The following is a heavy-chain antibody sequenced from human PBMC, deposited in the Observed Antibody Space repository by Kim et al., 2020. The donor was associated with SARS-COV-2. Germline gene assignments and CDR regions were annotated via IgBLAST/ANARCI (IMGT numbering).Heavy chain of an antibody. J-gene: IGHJ6*02. CDR1: GFTFSSYG. CDR3: AKGGAGYYDSSGNAYGMDV. CDR2: ISYDGSNK. Sequence: GGSLRLSCAASGFTFSSYGMHWVRQAPGKGLEWVAVISYDGSNKYYADSVKGRFTISRDNSKNTLYLQMNSLRAEDTAVYYCAKGGAGYYDSSGNAYGMDVWGQGTTVTVSS. V-gene: IGHV3-30*18. D-gene: IGHD3-22*01.